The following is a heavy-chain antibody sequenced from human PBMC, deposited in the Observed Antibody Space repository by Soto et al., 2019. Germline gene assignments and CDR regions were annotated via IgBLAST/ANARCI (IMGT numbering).Heavy chain of an antibody. CDR2: IYYSGST. CDR3: ARLDPYGSGSHYYYMDV. J-gene: IGHJ6*03. D-gene: IGHD3-10*01. Sequence: SETLSLTCTVSGGSISSYYWSWIRQPPGKGLEWIGYIYYSGSTNYNPSLKSRVTISVDTSKNQFSLKLSSVTAADTAVYYCARLDPYGSGSHYYYMDVWGKGTTVTVSS. V-gene: IGHV4-59*08. CDR1: GGSISSYY.